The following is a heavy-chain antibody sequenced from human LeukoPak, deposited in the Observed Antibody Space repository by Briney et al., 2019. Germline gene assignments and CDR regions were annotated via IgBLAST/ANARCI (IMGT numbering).Heavy chain of an antibody. CDR2: LYASGS. CDR3: AREFRGGGDSGIFDY. CDR1: GGSLSLGSYY. V-gene: IGHV4-61*02. Sequence: PSQTLSLTCTVSGGSLSLGSYYWSWIRQPAGKGLEWIGRLYASGSTDYNPSHYNPSLRSRVTISVDTSKSQFSLKLSSLTAADTAVYYCAREFRGGGDSGIFDYLGLGTLVTVSS. J-gene: IGHJ4*02. D-gene: IGHD4-23*01.